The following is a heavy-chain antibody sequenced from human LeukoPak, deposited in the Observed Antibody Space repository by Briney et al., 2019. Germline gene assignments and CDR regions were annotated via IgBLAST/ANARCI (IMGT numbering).Heavy chain of an antibody. CDR2: INPNSGGT. Sequence: GASVKVSCKASGYTFTGYYMHWVRQAPGEGSEWMGWINPNSGGTNYAQKFQGRVTMTRDTSISTAYMELSRLRSDDTAVYYCARLYGVRAFDYWGQGTLVTVSS. D-gene: IGHD4-17*01. V-gene: IGHV1-2*02. CDR1: GYTFTGYY. CDR3: ARLYGVRAFDY. J-gene: IGHJ4*02.